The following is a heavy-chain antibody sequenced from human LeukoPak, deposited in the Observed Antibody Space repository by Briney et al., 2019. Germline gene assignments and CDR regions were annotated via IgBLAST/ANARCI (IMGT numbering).Heavy chain of an antibody. D-gene: IGHD2-8*02. CDR1: GFTFSSYG. Sequence: PGRSLRLSCAASGFTFSSYGMHGVRQAPGKGLEWVAVIWYDGSNKYYADSVKGRFTISRDNSKNTLYLQMNSLRAEDTAVYYCARSLRVGNWFDPWGQGTLVTVSS. CDR2: IWYDGSNK. CDR3: ARSLRVGNWFDP. V-gene: IGHV3-33*01. J-gene: IGHJ5*02.